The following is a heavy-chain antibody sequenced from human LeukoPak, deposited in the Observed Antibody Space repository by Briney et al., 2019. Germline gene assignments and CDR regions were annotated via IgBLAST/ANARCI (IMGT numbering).Heavy chain of an antibody. V-gene: IGHV1-18*01. CDR1: GYTFTSYG. D-gene: IGHD2-21*02. J-gene: IGHJ4*02. CDR3: AKDIGSHIVVVTALDY. Sequence: ASVKVSCKASGYTFTSYGISWVRQAPGQGLEWMGWISAYNGNTNYAQKLQGRVTMTTDTSTSTAYMELRSLRSDDTALYYCAKDIGSHIVVVTALDYWGQGALVTVSS. CDR2: ISAYNGNT.